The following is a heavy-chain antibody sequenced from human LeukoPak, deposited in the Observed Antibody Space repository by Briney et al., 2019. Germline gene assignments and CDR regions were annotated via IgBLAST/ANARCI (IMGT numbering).Heavy chain of an antibody. CDR1: GYTFTSYA. D-gene: IGHD3-22*01. Sequence: ASVKVSCKASGYTFTSYAMHWVRQAPGQRLEWMGWINTDNANTKYSHKFQGRVTITRDTSATTGYMELSSLRSEDTAVYYCARDHLLRSYYESQSPYGMDVWGQGTTVTVSS. CDR2: INTDNANT. CDR3: ARDHLLRSYYESQSPYGMDV. J-gene: IGHJ6*02. V-gene: IGHV1-3*04.